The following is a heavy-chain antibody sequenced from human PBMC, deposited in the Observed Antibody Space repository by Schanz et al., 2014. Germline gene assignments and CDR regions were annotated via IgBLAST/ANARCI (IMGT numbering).Heavy chain of an antibody. V-gene: IGHV3-53*01. J-gene: IGHJ3*01. CDR2: MYINSGST. D-gene: IGHD5-12*01. CDR1: GFTVNTNY. Sequence: EVQLLESGGDLVQPGGSLRLSCAVSGFTVNTNYMSWVRQAPGKGLEWISSMYINSGSTQYADSVKGRFIISRDSSKNTLFLQMNSLRAEDTAVYFCARDGGRDGYNLAFDVWGQGTLVTVSS. CDR3: ARDGGRDGYNLAFDV.